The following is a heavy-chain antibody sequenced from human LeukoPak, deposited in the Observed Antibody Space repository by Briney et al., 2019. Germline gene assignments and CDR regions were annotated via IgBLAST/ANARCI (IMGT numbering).Heavy chain of an antibody. Sequence: GASVKVSCKASGYTFTGSYMHWVRQAPGQGLEWMGWINPNSGGTNYAQKFQGRVTMTRDTSISTAYMELSRLRSDDTAVYYCARDLTYYYDSSGYPWGQGTLVTVSS. CDR3: ARDLTYYYDSSGYP. J-gene: IGHJ5*02. D-gene: IGHD3-22*01. CDR1: GYTFTGSY. V-gene: IGHV1-2*02. CDR2: INPNSGGT.